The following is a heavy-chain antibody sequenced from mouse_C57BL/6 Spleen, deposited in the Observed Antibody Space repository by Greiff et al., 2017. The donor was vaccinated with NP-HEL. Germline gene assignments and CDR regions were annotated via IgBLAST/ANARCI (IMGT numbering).Heavy chain of an antibody. V-gene: IGHV1-15*01. CDR3: PRLRYLDY. Sequence: VKLVESGAELVRPGASVTLSCKASGYTFTDYEMHWVKQTPVHGLEWIGAIDPETGGTAYNQKFKGKAILTADKSSSTAYMELRSLTSEDSAVYYCPRLRYLDYWGQGTTLTVSS. CDR2: IDPETGGT. D-gene: IGHD3-2*02. J-gene: IGHJ2*01. CDR1: GYTFTDYE.